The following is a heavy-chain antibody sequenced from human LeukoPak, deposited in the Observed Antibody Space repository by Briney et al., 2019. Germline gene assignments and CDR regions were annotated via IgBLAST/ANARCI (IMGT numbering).Heavy chain of an antibody. CDR1: GFTFSSYA. CDR3: AREGGYVFDY. V-gene: IGHV3-30-3*01. Sequence: GGSLRLSCAASGFTFSSYAMHWVRQAPGKGLEWVAVISYDGSNKYYADSVKGRFTISRDNSKNTLYLQMNSLRAEDTAVYYCAREGGYVFDYWGQGTLVTVSS. CDR2: ISYDGSNK. D-gene: IGHD5-12*01. J-gene: IGHJ4*02.